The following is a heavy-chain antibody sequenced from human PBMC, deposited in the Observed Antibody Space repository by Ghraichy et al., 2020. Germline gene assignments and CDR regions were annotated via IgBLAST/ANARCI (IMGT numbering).Heavy chain of an antibody. J-gene: IGHJ4*02. CDR3: TTEDIRTTYYYGSGSYSKSVKVDY. D-gene: IGHD3-10*01. V-gene: IGHV3-15*01. CDR2: IKSKTDGGTT. CDR1: GFTFSNAW. Sequence: GESLNISCAASGFTFSNAWMSWVRQAPGKGLEWVGRIKSKTDGGTTDYAAPVKGRFTISRDDSKNTLYLQMNSLKTEDTAVYYCTTEDIRTTYYYGSGSYSKSVKVDYWGQGTLVTVSS.